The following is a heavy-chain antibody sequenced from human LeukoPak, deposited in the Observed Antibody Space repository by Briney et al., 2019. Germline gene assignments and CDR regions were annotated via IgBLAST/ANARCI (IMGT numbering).Heavy chain of an antibody. V-gene: IGHV1-69*13. CDR1: GGTFSSYG. CDR3: ARGAGILWFGEIRSYYMDV. J-gene: IGHJ6*03. Sequence: ASVKVSCKASGGTFSSYGISWVRQAPGQALEWMGGIIPIFGTANYAQKFQGKVTITADVSTRTAYMELSSLKSEDTAVYYCARGAGILWFGEIRSYYMDVWGKGTTVTISS. CDR2: IIPIFGTA. D-gene: IGHD3-10*01.